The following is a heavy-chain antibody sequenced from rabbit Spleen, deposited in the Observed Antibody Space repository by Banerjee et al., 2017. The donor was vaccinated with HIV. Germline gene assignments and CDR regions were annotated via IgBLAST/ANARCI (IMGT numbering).Heavy chain of an antibody. CDR3: ASGLYYAMDL. CDR2: INGGSGDNT. CDR1: GFSFSDRDV. J-gene: IGHJ6*01. Sequence: QEQLEESGGGLVKPEGSLTLTCKASGFSFSDRDVMCWVRQAPGKGPEWIACINGGSGDNTWYASWAKGRFTISKTSSTTVTLQVTSLTAADTATYFCASGLYYAMDLWGPGTLVTVS. V-gene: IGHV1S45*01.